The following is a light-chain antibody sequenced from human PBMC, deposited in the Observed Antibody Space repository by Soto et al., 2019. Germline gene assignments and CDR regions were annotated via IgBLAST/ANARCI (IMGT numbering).Light chain of an antibody. V-gene: IGLV2-14*03. CDR1: SNDIGTYNY. CDR3: SSYQSSTTSV. CDR2: DVS. Sequence: QSVLTQPASVSGSPGQSITISCTGTSNDIGTYNYVSWYQHHPDKAPKLMIYDVSHRPSGVSNRFSGSKSGNTASLTISGLQAKDGADYYGSSYQSSTTSVCGTGTKVTVL. J-gene: IGLJ1*01.